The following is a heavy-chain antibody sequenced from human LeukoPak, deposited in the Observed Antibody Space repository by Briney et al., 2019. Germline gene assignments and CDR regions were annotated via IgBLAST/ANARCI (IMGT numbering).Heavy chain of an antibody. CDR1: GYTFTSYG. Sequence: ASVKVSCKASGYTFTSYGISWVRQAPGQGLEWMGWISAYNGNTNYAQKLQGRVTMTTDTSTSTAYMELRSLRSDDTAVYYCARDRLYNWNDGEAFDTWGQGTMVTVSS. D-gene: IGHD1-1*01. V-gene: IGHV1-18*01. CDR3: ARDRLYNWNDGEAFDT. J-gene: IGHJ3*02. CDR2: ISAYNGNT.